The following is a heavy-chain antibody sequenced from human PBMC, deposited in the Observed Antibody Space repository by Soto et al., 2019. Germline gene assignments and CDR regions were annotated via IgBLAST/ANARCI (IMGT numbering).Heavy chain of an antibody. V-gene: IGHV5-51*01. J-gene: IGHJ4*02. CDR1: GYRFTNYW. CDR3: VRPDSTGYYSH. Sequence: GESLKISCQCSGYRFTNYWIVWVRQMPGKGLEWMGIINPADSDTRYSPSFQGQVTVSVDKSISTAYLQRGSLKASDTAMYYCVRPDSTGYYSHWGQGTPVTVSS. D-gene: IGHD3-9*01. CDR2: INPADSDT.